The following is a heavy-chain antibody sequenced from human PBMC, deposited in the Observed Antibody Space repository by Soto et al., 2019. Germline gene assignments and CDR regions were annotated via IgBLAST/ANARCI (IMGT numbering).Heavy chain of an antibody. CDR3: ARGYAAPRAAD. J-gene: IGHJ4*02. D-gene: IGHD2-15*01. V-gene: IGHV4-34*01. CDR1: GGSFSGYY. CDR2: INHSGST. Sequence: PSETLSLTCTVYGGSFSGYYCSWIRQPPGKGLEWIGEINHSGSTSYNPSLKSRVTISVDTSKNQLSLKLSSVTAADTAVYYCARGYAAPRAADWGQGTLVTVYS.